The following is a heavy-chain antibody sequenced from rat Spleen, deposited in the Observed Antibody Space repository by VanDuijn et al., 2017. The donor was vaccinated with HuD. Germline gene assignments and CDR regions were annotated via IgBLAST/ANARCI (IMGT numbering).Heavy chain of an antibody. CDR2: LWGDGST. V-gene: IGHV2-19*01. CDR1: GFSLTDYS. D-gene: IGHD1-1*01. J-gene: IGHJ4*01. Sequence: VQLKESGPGLVQPSQTLSLTCTVSGFSLTDYSVHWVRQPPGKGLEWMGGLWGDGSTDYNSVLKSRLSISRDTSKSQVFLKMNSLQTDDTAIYFCTRSDAAHYQILDAWGQGTSVTVSS. CDR3: TRSDAAHYQILDA.